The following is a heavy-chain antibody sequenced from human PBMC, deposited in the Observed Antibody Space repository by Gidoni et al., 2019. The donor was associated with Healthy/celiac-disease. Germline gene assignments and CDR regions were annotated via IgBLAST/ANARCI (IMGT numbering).Heavy chain of an antibody. D-gene: IGHD2-21*02. J-gene: IGHJ2*01. CDR2: IHTSGST. Sequence: QVQLQESGPGLVKPSQTLSLTCTVSGGSISRGSYYWSWIRQPAGKGLEWIGRIHTSGSTNYNPSLKSRVTMSVDTSKNQFSLKLSSVTAADTAVYYCARDVGGNSPWYFDLWGRGTLVPVSS. V-gene: IGHV4-61*02. CDR1: GGSISRGSYY. CDR3: ARDVGGNSPWYFDL.